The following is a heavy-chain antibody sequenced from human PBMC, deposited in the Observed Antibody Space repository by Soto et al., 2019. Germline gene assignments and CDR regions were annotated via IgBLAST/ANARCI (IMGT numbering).Heavy chain of an antibody. J-gene: IGHJ4*02. CDR2: FDPEDGET. CDR3: ATLSYSSSSPWYFDY. D-gene: IGHD6-6*01. Sequence: GASVNVSCKISGPTLPEFSIYWLRQALGKGLEWMGGFDPEDGETIYAQKFQGRVTMTEDTSTDTAYMELSSLRSEDTAVYYCATLSYSSSSPWYFDYWGQGTLVTVSS. CDR1: GPTLPEFS. V-gene: IGHV1-24*01.